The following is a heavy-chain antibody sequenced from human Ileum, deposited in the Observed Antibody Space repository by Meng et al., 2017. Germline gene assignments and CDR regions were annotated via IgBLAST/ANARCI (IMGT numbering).Heavy chain of an antibody. CDR3: ARDLVGASDY. CDR1: GSTFTGYY. Sequence: QVQLAPAGAEVKKPGASVEVSCKASGSTFTGYYMHWVRQAPGQGLEWMGWINPNSGGTNYAQKFQGRVTMTRDTSISTAYMELSRLRSDDTAVYYCARDLVGASDYWGQGTLVTVSS. CDR2: INPNSGGT. V-gene: IGHV1-2*02. D-gene: IGHD1-26*01. J-gene: IGHJ4*02.